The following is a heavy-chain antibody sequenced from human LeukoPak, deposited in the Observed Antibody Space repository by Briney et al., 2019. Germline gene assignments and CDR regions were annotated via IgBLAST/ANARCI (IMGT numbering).Heavy chain of an antibody. V-gene: IGHV1-8*01. J-gene: IGHJ4*02. D-gene: IGHD4-17*01. CDR3: ARDPHGDYYFDY. CDR1: GYTFTSYD. CDR2: MNPNSGNT. Sequence: ASVKVSCKASGYTFTSYDINWVRQATGQGLEWMGWMNPNSGNTGYAQKFQGRVTMTRDTSTSTVYMELSSLRSEDTAVYYCARDPHGDYYFDYWGQGTLVTVSS.